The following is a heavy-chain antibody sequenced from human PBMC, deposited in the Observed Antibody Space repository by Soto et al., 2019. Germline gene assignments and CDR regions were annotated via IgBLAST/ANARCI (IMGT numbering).Heavy chain of an antibody. V-gene: IGHV3-23*01. J-gene: IGHJ4*02. D-gene: IGHD5-12*01. Sequence: EVQLLESGGGLVQPGGSLRLSCAGSGFTFSSYAMSWVRQAPGKGLGWVSAISGSGTGTYYEDSVTGRFTISRDNSKNALVPQVNSLSAEDTAVHYGADELRFHYLAYWGRGSLVTVSS. CDR2: ISGSGTGT. CDR1: GFTFSSYA. CDR3: ADELRFHYLAY.